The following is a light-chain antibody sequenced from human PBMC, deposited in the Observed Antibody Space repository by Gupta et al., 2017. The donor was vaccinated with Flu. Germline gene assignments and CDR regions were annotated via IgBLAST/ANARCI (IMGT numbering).Light chain of an antibody. CDR1: QGVSTW. V-gene: IGKV1-12*01. CDR3: QQANSFPPT. J-gene: IGKJ1*01. CDR2: SAS. Sequence: PSFVSASVGDSVTITCRASQGVSTWLAWYQQKPGEAPKVLINSASKLHSGVPSRFSGGGSGTDFTLTISSLQPEDFATYYCQQANSFPPTFGQGTKVEI.